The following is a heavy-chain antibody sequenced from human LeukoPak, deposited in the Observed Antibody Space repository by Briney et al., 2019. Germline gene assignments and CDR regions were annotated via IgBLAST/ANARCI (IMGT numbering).Heavy chain of an antibody. V-gene: IGHV3-23*01. Sequence: GGSLRLSCATSGFTFSSYAMSWVRQAPGKGLEWVSAISGSGGSTYYADSVKGRFTISRDNSRNTLSLQMSSLRAEETAVYYCAKVDSSGWYGGVAFDIWGQGTVVIVSS. J-gene: IGHJ3*02. D-gene: IGHD6-19*01. CDR2: ISGSGGST. CDR1: GFTFSSYA. CDR3: AKVDSSGWYGGVAFDI.